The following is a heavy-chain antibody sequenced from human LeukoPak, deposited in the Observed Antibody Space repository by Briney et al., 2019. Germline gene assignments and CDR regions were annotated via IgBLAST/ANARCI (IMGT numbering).Heavy chain of an antibody. J-gene: IGHJ4*02. CDR3: ATLSYSSSWYVPFDY. Sequence: GESLKISCKGSGYSLTSYWIGWVRQMPGKGLEWMGIIYPGDSDTRYSPSFQGQVTISADKSISTAYLQWSSLKASDTAMYYCATLSYSSSWYVPFDYWGQGTLVTVSS. V-gene: IGHV5-51*01. D-gene: IGHD6-13*01. CDR1: GYSLTSYW. CDR2: IYPGDSDT.